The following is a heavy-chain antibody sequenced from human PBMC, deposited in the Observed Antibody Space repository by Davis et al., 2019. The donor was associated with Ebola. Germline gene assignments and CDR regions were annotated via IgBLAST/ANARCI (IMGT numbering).Heavy chain of an antibody. V-gene: IGHV3-30*18. Sequence: PGGSLRLSCAASGFKFSYYGMHWVRQAPGKGLEWVAVISYDGSNKYFADSVKGRFTISRDNSKNTLYLQMNSLRAEDTAVYYCTKPFAIGGVIVDAFAFWGQGTMVTVSS. J-gene: IGHJ3*01. CDR1: GFKFSYYG. CDR3: TKPFAIGGVIVDAFAF. CDR2: ISYDGSNK. D-gene: IGHD3-16*02.